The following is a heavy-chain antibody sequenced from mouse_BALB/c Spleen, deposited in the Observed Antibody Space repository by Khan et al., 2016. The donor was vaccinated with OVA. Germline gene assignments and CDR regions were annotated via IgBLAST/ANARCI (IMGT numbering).Heavy chain of an antibody. CDR3: ARRGYDYGRGALFAY. CDR1: GFSLTNYS. V-gene: IGHV2-2*02. D-gene: IGHD2-4*01. J-gene: IGHJ3*01. CDR2: IWSDGST. Sequence: QVQLQQSGPGLVQPSQSLSITCTVSGFSLTNYSVHWVRQSPGKGLEWLGVIWSDGSTDYNAAFISRLTIRKDNSRSQVFFKMNSLQPNDTAIYYGARRGYDYGRGALFAYWGQGTLVTVSA.